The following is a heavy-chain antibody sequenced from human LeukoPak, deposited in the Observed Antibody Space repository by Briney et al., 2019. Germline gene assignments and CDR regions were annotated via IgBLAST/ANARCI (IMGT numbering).Heavy chain of an antibody. CDR1: GFTFSSYA. Sequence: QPGGSLRLSCAASGFTFSSYAMSWVRQAPGKGLEWVSAISGSGGGTYYADSVKGRFTISRDNSKNTLYLQMNSLRAEDTAVCYCAKIRWPRRPGYFDYWGQGTLVTVSS. J-gene: IGHJ4*02. V-gene: IGHV3-23*01. CDR3: AKIRWPRRPGYFDY. D-gene: IGHD4-23*01. CDR2: ISGSGGGT.